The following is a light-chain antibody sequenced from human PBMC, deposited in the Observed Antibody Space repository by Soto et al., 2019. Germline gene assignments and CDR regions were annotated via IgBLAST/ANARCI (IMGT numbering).Light chain of an antibody. CDR2: DAS. J-gene: IGKJ1*01. CDR3: KKYGSSQWT. Sequence: EIVLPQSPATVSLSPGERSALSRRASQSVSSYLAWYQQKPGQANRLLIYDASNRATGIPARFSGSGSGTDFTLTISRLEPEEFAVYYCKKYGSSQWTVGNGSKVAIK. V-gene: IGKV3-20*01. CDR1: QSVSSY.